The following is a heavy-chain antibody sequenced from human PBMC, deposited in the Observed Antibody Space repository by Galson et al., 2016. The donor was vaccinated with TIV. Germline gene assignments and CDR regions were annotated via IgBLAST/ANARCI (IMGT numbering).Heavy chain of an antibody. D-gene: IGHD3-9*01. J-gene: IGHJ4*02. CDR3: ARDRNTYYFDIPFDK. V-gene: IGHV1-2*02. CDR1: GYMFTDYY. CDR2: ITPINGDT. Sequence: SVKVSCKASGYMFTDYYIHWVRQAPGQGLEWMGWITPINGDTKYAQKFQGRVAMTREKSIRTAYLEMTRVPTDDTAAYCCARDRNTYYFDIPFDKWGQGPQVTVSS.